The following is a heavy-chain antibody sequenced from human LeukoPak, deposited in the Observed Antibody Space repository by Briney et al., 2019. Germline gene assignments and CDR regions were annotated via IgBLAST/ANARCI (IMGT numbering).Heavy chain of an antibody. D-gene: IGHD6-19*01. CDR2: TYYRSKWYY. Sequence: SQTLSLTCAISGDSVSSKIVAWNWIRQSPSRGLEWLGRTYYRSKWYYDYAVSMKSRITINPDTSKNQSSLQLNSVTREDTAVYYCARGAVAEFDYWGQGTLVTVSS. CDR1: GDSVSSKIVA. V-gene: IGHV6-1*01. J-gene: IGHJ4*02. CDR3: ARGAVAEFDY.